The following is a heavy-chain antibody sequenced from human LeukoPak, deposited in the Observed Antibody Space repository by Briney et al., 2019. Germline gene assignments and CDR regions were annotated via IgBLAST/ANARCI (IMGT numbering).Heavy chain of an antibody. CDR2: ISSSSSTI. CDR3: ARWGDYYDSSGYPFPYYYYYGMDV. Sequence: GGSLRLSCAASGFTFSSYAMSWVRQAPGKGLEWVSYISSSSSTIYYADSVKGRFTISRDNAKNSLYLQMNSLRAEDTAVYYCARWGDYYDSSGYPFPYYYYYGMDVWGQGTTVTVSS. CDR1: GFTFSSYA. D-gene: IGHD3-22*01. V-gene: IGHV3-48*04. J-gene: IGHJ6*02.